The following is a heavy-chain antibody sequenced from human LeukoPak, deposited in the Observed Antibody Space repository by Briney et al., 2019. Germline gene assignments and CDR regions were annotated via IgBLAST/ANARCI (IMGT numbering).Heavy chain of an antibody. Sequence: ASVKVSCKASGYIFTGYYMHWVRQAPGQGLEWMGWINPNSGNTGYAQKFQGRVTITRNTSISTAYMELSSLRSEDTAVYYCARRGPHWSSRGGWFDPWGQGTLVTVSS. CDR3: ARRGPHWSSRGGWFDP. CDR2: INPNSGNT. J-gene: IGHJ5*02. D-gene: IGHD6-13*01. CDR1: GYIFTGYY. V-gene: IGHV1-8*03.